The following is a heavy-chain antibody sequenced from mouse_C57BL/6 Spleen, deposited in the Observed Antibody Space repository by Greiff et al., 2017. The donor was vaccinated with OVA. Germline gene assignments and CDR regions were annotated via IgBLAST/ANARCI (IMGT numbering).Heavy chain of an antibody. Sequence: QVQLQQPGAELVMPGASVKLSCKASGYTFTSYWMHWVKQRPGQGLEWIGEIDPSDSYTNYNQKFKGKSTLTVDKSSSTAYMQLSSLTSEDSAVYYCARWAYYDYVDYAMDYWGQGTSVTVSS. D-gene: IGHD2-4*01. CDR2: IDPSDSYT. CDR1: GYTFTSYW. V-gene: IGHV1-69*01. CDR3: ARWAYYDYVDYAMDY. J-gene: IGHJ4*01.